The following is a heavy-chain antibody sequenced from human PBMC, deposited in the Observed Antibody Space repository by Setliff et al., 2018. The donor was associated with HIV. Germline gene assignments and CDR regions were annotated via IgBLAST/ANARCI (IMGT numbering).Heavy chain of an antibody. CDR3: ARDPGGYDSSGFDAFDI. J-gene: IGHJ3*02. CDR2: ILPLLNSP. Sequence: SVKVSCKASGGGFRNYAISWVRQAPGQGLEWVGGILPLLNSPNFAQRFEGRVTLTADETTRTVYMDFTSLRPDDTAVYYCARDPGGYDSSGFDAFDIWGQGTMVTVSS. D-gene: IGHD3-22*01. V-gene: IGHV1-69*13. CDR1: GGGFRNYA.